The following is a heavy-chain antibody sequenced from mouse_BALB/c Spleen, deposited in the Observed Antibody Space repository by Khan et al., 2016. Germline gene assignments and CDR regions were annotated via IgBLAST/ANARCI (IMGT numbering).Heavy chain of an antibody. D-gene: IGHD2-12*01. V-gene: IGHV5-4*02. Sequence: EVELVESGGGLVKPGGSLKLSCAASGFTFSDYYMYWVRQTPEKRLELVATISDGGSYTYYPDSVKGRFTISRDNAKNNLYLQMSSLKSEDTAMYHGAREELRRGFAFWGPGTLVTVSA. CDR3: AREELRRGFAF. CDR1: GFTFSDYY. CDR2: ISDGGSYT. J-gene: IGHJ3*01.